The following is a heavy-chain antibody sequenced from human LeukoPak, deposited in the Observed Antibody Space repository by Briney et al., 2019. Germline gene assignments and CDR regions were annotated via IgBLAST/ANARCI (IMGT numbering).Heavy chain of an antibody. CDR2: IYWNDDK. CDR1: GFSLSTSEVG. J-gene: IGHJ4*02. CDR3: AHSLSVRDILATTRFDY. V-gene: IGHV2-5*01. Sequence: SGPTLVNPTQTLTLTCTFSGFSLSTSEVGVGWIRQPPGKALEWLALIYWNDDKRYRPSLKSRLTITKDISKNQVVLTMSNMDPVDTATYYCAHSLSVRDILATTRFDYWGQGTLVAVSS. D-gene: IGHD5-12*01.